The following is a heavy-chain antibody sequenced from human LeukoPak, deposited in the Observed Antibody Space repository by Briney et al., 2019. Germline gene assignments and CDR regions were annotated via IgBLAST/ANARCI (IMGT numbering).Heavy chain of an antibody. J-gene: IGHJ4*02. Sequence: LSGGSLRLSCAASGFTFSSYAMHWVRQAPGKGLEWVAVISYDGSNKYYADSVKGRFTISRDNSKNTLYLQMNSLRAEDTAVYYCARGPGYQLLPPFYYWGQGTLVTVSS. CDR3: ARGPGYQLLPPFYY. CDR2: ISYDGSNK. CDR1: GFTFSSYA. V-gene: IGHV3-30*04. D-gene: IGHD2-2*01.